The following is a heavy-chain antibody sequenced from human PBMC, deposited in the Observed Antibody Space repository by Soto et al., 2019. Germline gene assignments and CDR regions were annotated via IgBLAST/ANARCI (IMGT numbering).Heavy chain of an antibody. Sequence: GVSLRLSFAASGFTFSSYGMHWFRQAPGKGLEWVAVIWYDGSNKYYADSVKGRFTISRDNSKNTLYLQMNSLRAEDTAVYYCARWDEYAFDIWGQGTMVTVSS. V-gene: IGHV3-33*01. J-gene: IGHJ3*02. D-gene: IGHD1-26*01. CDR3: ARWDEYAFDI. CDR1: GFTFSSYG. CDR2: IWYDGSNK.